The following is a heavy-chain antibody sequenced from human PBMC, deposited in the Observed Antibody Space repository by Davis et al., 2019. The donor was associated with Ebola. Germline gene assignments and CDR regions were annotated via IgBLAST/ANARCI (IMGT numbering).Heavy chain of an antibody. Sequence: SVQVSCKASGCTFSSYAISWVRQAPGQGLEWMGGIIPIFGTANYAQKFQGRVTITADKSTSTAYMELSSLRSEDTAVYYCARRGCSSTSCRGGGWFDPWGQGTLVTVSS. V-gene: IGHV1-69*06. CDR3: ARRGCSSTSCRGGGWFDP. CDR1: GCTFSSYA. D-gene: IGHD2-2*01. J-gene: IGHJ5*02. CDR2: IIPIFGTA.